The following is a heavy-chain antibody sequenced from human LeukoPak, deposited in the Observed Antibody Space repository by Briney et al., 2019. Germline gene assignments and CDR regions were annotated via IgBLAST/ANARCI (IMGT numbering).Heavy chain of an antibody. D-gene: IGHD6-19*01. J-gene: IGHJ4*02. CDR3: AIHSYSSGWWAIDY. V-gene: IGHV4-34*01. CDR1: GGSFSGYY. Sequence: PSETLSLTCAVYGGSFSGYYWSWIRQPPGKGLEWIGGINHSGSTNYNPSLKSRVTISVDTSKNQFSLKLSSVTAADTAVYYCAIHSYSSGWWAIDYWGQGALVTVSS. CDR2: INHSGST.